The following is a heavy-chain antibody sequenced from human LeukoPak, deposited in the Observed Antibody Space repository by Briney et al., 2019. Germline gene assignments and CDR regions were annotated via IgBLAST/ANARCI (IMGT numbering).Heavy chain of an antibody. CDR2: IYPRDGST. CDR3: ARDQEAFDY. CDR1: GYSFTSNY. J-gene: IGHJ4*02. Sequence: ASVKVSCKASGYSFTSNYIHWVRQAPGQGLEWMGMIYPRDGSTSYAQKFQGRVTVPRDTSTSTVHTELSGLRSEDTAVYYCARDQEAFDYWGQGNLVTVSS. V-gene: IGHV1-46*01.